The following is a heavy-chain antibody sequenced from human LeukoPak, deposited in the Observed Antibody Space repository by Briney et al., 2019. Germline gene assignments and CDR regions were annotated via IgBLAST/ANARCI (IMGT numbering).Heavy chain of an antibody. D-gene: IGHD2-8*01. CDR3: ARDPGLVYASYYFDY. CDR2: ISYDGSNK. J-gene: IGHJ4*02. CDR1: GFTFSSYG. Sequence: GRSLRLSCAASGFTFSSYGMHWVRQAPGKGLEWVAVISYDGSNKYYADSVKGRFTTSRDNSKNTLYLQMNSLRAEDTAVYYCARDPGLVYASYYFDYWGQGTLVNVSS. V-gene: IGHV3-30*19.